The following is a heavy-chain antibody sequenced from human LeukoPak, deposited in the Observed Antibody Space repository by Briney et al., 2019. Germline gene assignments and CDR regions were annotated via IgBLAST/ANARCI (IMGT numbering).Heavy chain of an antibody. D-gene: IGHD3-10*01. CDR3: ARCAWGYYGSGSYLY. J-gene: IGHJ4*02. CDR1: GGSFSGYY. Sequence: SETLSLTCAVYGGSFSGYYWSWIRQPPGKGLDWIGSIYYSGSTYYNPSLKSRVTISVDTSKNQFSLKLSSVTAADTAVYYCARCAWGYYGSGSYLYWGQGTLVTVSS. V-gene: IGHV4-34*01. CDR2: IYYSGST.